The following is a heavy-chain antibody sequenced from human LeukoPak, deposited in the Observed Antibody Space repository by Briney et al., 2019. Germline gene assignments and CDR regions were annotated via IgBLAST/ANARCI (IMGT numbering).Heavy chain of an antibody. CDR3: ARQRSSTSTVDY. Sequence: SETLSLTCTVSRYSISSGYYWGWIRQPPGQGLEWIGSIYRSGSTYYNSSLKSRVTISVDTSKNQFSLKLSSVTAADTAVYYCARQRSSTSTVDYWGQGTLVTVSS. V-gene: IGHV4-38-2*02. J-gene: IGHJ4*02. D-gene: IGHD2-2*01. CDR2: IYRSGST. CDR1: RYSISSGYY.